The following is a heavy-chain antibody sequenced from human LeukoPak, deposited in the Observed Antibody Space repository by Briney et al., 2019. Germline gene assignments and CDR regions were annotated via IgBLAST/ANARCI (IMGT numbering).Heavy chain of an antibody. CDR2: IYYSGSA. CDR3: ASAVGNWFDP. Sequence: SETLSLTCMVSGGSITSSNYYWGWIRQPPGKGLEWVGTIYYSGSAYYNPSLKSRVTMSVDTSKKQFSLRLSSVTAADTAVYYCASAVGNWFDPWGRGTLVTVSS. CDR1: GGSITSSNYY. V-gene: IGHV4-39*07. J-gene: IGHJ5*02. D-gene: IGHD2-15*01.